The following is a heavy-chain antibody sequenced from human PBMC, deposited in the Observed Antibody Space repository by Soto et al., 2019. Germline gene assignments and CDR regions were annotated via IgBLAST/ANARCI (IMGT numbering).Heavy chain of an antibody. CDR2: ISAYNGNT. CDR1: GYTFTSYG. Sequence: ASVKVSCKASGYTFTSYGISWVRQAPGQGLEWMGWISAYNGNTNYAQKLQGRVTMTTDTSTSTAYMELRSLRSDDTAVYYCARALRSDTYYDFWSGYYTAYNWFDPWGQGTLVTVS. V-gene: IGHV1-18*01. D-gene: IGHD3-3*01. J-gene: IGHJ5*02. CDR3: ARALRSDTYYDFWSGYYTAYNWFDP.